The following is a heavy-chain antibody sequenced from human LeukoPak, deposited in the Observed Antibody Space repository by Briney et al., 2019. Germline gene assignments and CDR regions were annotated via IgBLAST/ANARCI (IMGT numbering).Heavy chain of an antibody. CDR2: ISSSSSYI. Sequence: PGGSLRLSCAASGFTFSRSDMNWVRQAPGKVLEWVSSISSSSSYIYYTDSLKGRFTISRDNAKNSLYLQMNSLRAEDTAVYYCARGSSNIAARNNCFDPWGQGTLVTVSS. V-gene: IGHV3-21*01. CDR1: GFTFSRSD. CDR3: ARGSSNIAARNNCFDP. D-gene: IGHD6-6*01. J-gene: IGHJ5*02.